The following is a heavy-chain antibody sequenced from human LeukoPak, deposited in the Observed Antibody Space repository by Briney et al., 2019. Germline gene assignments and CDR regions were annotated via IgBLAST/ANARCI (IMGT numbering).Heavy chain of an antibody. D-gene: IGHD5-12*01. CDR2: IYYSGST. CDR3: ARVPRRDGYNYPDY. CDR1: GGSISSGDYY. Sequence: SETLSFTCTVSGGSISSGDYYWSWIRQPPGKGLEWIGYIYYSGSTYYNPSLKSRVTISVDTSKNQFSLKLSSVTAADTAVYYCARVPRRDGYNYPDYWGQGTLVTVSS. V-gene: IGHV4-30-4*01. J-gene: IGHJ4*02.